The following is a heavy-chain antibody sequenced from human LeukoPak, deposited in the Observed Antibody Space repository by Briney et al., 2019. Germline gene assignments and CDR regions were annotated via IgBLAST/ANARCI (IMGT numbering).Heavy chain of an antibody. Sequence: GRSLRLSCAASGFTFSSYGMHWVRQAPGKGLEWVAVISYDGSNKYYADSVKGRFTISRDNSKNTLYLQMNSLRVEDTAVYYCAKDRSGYGSGSYSFDYWGQGTLVTVSS. CDR3: AKDRSGYGSGSYSFDY. CDR1: GFTFSSYG. D-gene: IGHD3-10*01. V-gene: IGHV3-30*18. CDR2: ISYDGSNK. J-gene: IGHJ4*02.